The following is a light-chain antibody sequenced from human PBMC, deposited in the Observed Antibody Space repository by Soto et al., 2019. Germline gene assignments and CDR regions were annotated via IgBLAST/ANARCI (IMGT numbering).Light chain of an antibody. V-gene: IGLV1-40*01. Sequence: QSVLTQPPSVAGAPGQRVTISGPGRSSHIGAGYDVHWYQQLPGTSPTLLIHGNSNRTSGVPGRFSGSKSGTSASLAITGLQAEEEADYYGPSYDSSLSGYVVFRRGTELTVL. CDR2: GNS. CDR3: PSYDSSLSGYVV. J-gene: IGLJ2*01. CDR1: SSHIGAGYD.